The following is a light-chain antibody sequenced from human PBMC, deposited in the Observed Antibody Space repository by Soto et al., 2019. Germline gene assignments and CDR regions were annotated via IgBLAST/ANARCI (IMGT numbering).Light chain of an antibody. CDR2: EVS. V-gene: IGLV2-14*01. CDR1: SSDVGGYNY. CDR3: SSYTSFHTYV. Sequence: QSALTQPASVSGSPGQSITISCTGTSSDVGGYNYVSWYQQHPGKAPKLMIYEVSNWPSGVSRRFSGSKSGNTASLTISGLQAEDEADYYCSSYTSFHTYVFGTGTKLTV. J-gene: IGLJ1*01.